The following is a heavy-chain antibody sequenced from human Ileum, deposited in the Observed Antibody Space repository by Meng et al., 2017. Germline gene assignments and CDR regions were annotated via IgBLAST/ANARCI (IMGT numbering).Heavy chain of an antibody. V-gene: IGHV4-61*01. Sequence: GPEQGWPSETLSRTRTVSGVSLRSSKDGGKCIRQPPGNGLSWSAYGSPNHNPSLKSRVTMSVDTSKIQFFLTLDSVTAADTAIYYCAGDNWGSLDYWGQGILVTVSS. D-gene: IGHD7-27*01. J-gene: IGHJ4*02. CDR3: AGDNWGSLDY. CDR1: GVSLRSSKDG. CDR2: GSP.